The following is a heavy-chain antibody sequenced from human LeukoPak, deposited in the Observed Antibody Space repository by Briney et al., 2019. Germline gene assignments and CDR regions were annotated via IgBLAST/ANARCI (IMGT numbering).Heavy chain of an antibody. Sequence: GGSLRLSCAASGFTFSSYWMSWVRQAPGKGLEWVSTITGDSTYIRYADSVRGRFTISRDNAKSSLYLQMNSLRVEDTAVYYCARDCESGYSYGLCWGQGTLVTVSS. CDR1: GFTFSSYW. CDR3: ARDCESGYSYGLC. V-gene: IGHV3-21*01. J-gene: IGHJ4*02. D-gene: IGHD5-18*01. CDR2: ITGDSTYI.